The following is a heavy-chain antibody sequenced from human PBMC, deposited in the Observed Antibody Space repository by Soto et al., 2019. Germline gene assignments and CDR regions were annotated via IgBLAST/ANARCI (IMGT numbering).Heavy chain of an antibody. CDR3: ARNAGYCSGGSCYNWFDP. J-gene: IGHJ5*02. Sequence: ASETLSLTSTVSGGSISSYYWSWIRQPPGKGLEWIGYIYYSGSTNYNPSLKSRVTISVDTSKNQFSLKLSSVTAADTAVYYCARNAGYCSGGSCYNWFDPWGQGTLVTVSS. V-gene: IGHV4-59*01. D-gene: IGHD2-15*01. CDR1: GGSISSYY. CDR2: IYYSGST.